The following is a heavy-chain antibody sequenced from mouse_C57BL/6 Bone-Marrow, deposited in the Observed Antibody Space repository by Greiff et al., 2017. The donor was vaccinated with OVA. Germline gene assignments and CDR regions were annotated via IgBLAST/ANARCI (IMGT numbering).Heavy chain of an antibody. CDR2: ILPGSGST. CDR1: GYTFTGYW. V-gene: IGHV1-9*01. Sequence: QVQLQQSGAELMKPGASVKLSCKATGYTFTGYWIEWVKQRPGHGLEWIGEILPGSGSTNYHEKFKGKATFTADTSSNTAYMQLSSLTTEDSAIYYCARLPNWCGDYWGQGTTLTVSS. J-gene: IGHJ2*01. D-gene: IGHD4-1*01. CDR3: ARLPNWCGDY.